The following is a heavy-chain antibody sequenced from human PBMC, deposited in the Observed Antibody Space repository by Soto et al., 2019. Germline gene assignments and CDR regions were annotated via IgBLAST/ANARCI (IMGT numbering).Heavy chain of an antibody. CDR2: IYWDDEK. V-gene: IGHV2-5*02. Sequence: QITLKESGPTLVKPTQTLTLTCTFSGFSLTTSGVGVGWIRQPPGKALDWLALIYWDDEKRYSPSLQSRLTITKDTSKNLVDLTVTNMNPADTGTYICAHRLYASSDDAFDIWGQGTMVYVSS. D-gene: IGHD6-6*01. CDR3: AHRLYASSDDAFDI. CDR1: GFSLTTSGVG. J-gene: IGHJ3*02.